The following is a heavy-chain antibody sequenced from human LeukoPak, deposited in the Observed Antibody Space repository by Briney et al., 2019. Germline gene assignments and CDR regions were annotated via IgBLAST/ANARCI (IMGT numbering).Heavy chain of an antibody. Sequence: SQTLSLTCTIPGGSISSGGYYGSWIRQHPGKGLEWIGYIYYSGSTYYNPSLKSRVTISVDTSKNQFSLKLRSVTAADTAVYYCARGYGNTMVRGAIDYWGQGTLVTVSS. V-gene: IGHV4-31*03. CDR2: IYYSGST. CDR3: ARGYGNTMVRGAIDY. D-gene: IGHD3-10*01. J-gene: IGHJ4*02. CDR1: GGSISSGGYY.